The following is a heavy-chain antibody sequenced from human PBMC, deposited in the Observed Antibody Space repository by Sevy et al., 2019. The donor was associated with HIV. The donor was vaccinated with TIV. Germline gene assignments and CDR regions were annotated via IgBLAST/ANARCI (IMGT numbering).Heavy chain of an antibody. Sequence: GGSLRLSCAASGFTFSSYAMSWVRQAPGKGLEWVSGISGSGGDTYYADFVKGRFTISRDSSKSTLHLQMNSLRAEDTAVYYCAKGMGELSLSGLDYWGQGTLVTVSS. CDR1: GFTFSSYA. D-gene: IGHD3-16*02. J-gene: IGHJ4*02. CDR2: ISGSGGDT. V-gene: IGHV3-23*01. CDR3: AKGMGELSLSGLDY.